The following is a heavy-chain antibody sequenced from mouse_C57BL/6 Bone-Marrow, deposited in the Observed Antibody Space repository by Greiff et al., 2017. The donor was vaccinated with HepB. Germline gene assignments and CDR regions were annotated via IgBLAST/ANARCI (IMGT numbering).Heavy chain of an antibody. CDR1: GYTFTSYW. V-gene: IGHV1-61*01. D-gene: IGHD1-1*01. CDR3: ARTHYYGSSYWYFDV. J-gene: IGHJ1*03. Sequence: QVQLKQPGAELVRPGSSVKLSCKASGYTFTSYWMDWVKQRPGQGLEWIGNIYPSDSETHYNQKFKDKATLTVDKSSSTAYMQLSSLTSEDSAVYYCARTHYYGSSYWYFDVWGTGTTVTVSS. CDR2: IYPSDSET.